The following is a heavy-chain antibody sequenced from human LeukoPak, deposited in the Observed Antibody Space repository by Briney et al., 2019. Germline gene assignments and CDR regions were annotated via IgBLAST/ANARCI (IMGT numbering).Heavy chain of an antibody. CDR1: GFTFSRDS. V-gene: IGHV3-74*01. CDR3: ASDVGYKFDY. J-gene: IGHJ4*02. Sequence: GGSLRLYSAASGFTFSRDSMHWVRQSPGKELVWLSRINPDGSTTNYADSVKGRFTISRDNAKNTLYLQMNSLRDEDTAVYYCASDVGYKFDYWGQGTLVTFSS. D-gene: IGHD6-25*01. CDR2: INPDGSTT.